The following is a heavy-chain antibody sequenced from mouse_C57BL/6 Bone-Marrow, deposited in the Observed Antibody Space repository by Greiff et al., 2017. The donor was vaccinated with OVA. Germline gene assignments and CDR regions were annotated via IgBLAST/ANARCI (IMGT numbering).Heavy chain of an antibody. V-gene: IGHV1-53*01. D-gene: IGHD1-1*01. J-gene: IGHJ2*01. CDR2: INPSNGGT. CDR1: GYTFTSYW. CDR3: ARSPFITTVVADY. Sequence: LVESGTELVKPGASVKLSCKASGYTFTSYWMHWVKQRPGQGLEWIGNINPSNGGTNYNEKFKSKATLTVDKSSSTAYMQLSSLTSEDSAVYYCARSPFITTVVADYWGQGTTLTVSS.